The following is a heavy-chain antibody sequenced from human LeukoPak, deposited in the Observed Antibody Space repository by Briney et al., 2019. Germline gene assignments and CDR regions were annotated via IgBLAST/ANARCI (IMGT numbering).Heavy chain of an antibody. CDR3: ASIHSEYSSSFDY. Sequence: ASVKVSCKASGYTFTGYYMHWVRQAPGQGLEWMGWINPNSGGTNYAQKLQGRVTMTTDASTSTAYMELRSLRSDDTAVYYCASIHSEYSSSFDYWGQGTLVTVSS. CDR1: GYTFTGYY. V-gene: IGHV1-2*02. J-gene: IGHJ4*02. D-gene: IGHD6-6*01. CDR2: INPNSGGT.